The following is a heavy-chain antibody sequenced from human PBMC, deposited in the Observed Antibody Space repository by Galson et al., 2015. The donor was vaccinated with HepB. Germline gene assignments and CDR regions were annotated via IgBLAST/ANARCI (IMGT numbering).Heavy chain of an antibody. Sequence: SLRLSCAASGFTFSSYSMNWVRQAPGKGLEWVSSISSSSSYIYCADSVKGRFTISRDNAKNSLYLQMNSLRAEDTAVYYCARDPEDSSGYYQPWGQGTLITVSS. CDR1: GFTFSSYS. CDR3: ARDPEDSSGYYQP. CDR2: ISSSSSYI. D-gene: IGHD3-22*01. V-gene: IGHV3-21*01. J-gene: IGHJ5*02.